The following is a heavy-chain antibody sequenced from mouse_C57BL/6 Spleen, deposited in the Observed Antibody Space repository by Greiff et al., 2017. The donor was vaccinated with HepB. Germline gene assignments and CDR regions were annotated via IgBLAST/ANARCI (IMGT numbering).Heavy chain of an antibody. CDR3: ARGITPVVGRGYVMDY. J-gene: IGHJ4*01. Sequence: VQLQQPGAELVKPGASVKMSCKASGYTFTSYWITWVKQRPGQGLEWIGDIYPGSGSTNYNEKFKSKATLTVDTSSSTAYMQLSSLTSEDSAVYYCARGITPVVGRGYVMDYWGQGTSVTVSS. CDR2: IYPGSGST. V-gene: IGHV1-55*01. D-gene: IGHD1-1*01. CDR1: GYTFTSYW.